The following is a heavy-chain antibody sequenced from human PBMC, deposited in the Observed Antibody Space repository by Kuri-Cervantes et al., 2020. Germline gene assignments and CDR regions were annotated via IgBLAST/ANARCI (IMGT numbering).Heavy chain of an antibody. CDR2: ISAYNGNT. V-gene: IGHV1-18*04. Sequence: ASVKVSCKASGYTFTGYYMHWVRQAPGQRLEWMGWISAYNGNTNYAQNLQGRVTMTTDTSTSTAYMELRSLTSDDTAVYYCARDYYSGSYYGDYWGQGTLVTVSS. CDR3: ARDYYSGSYYGDY. D-gene: IGHD1-26*01. J-gene: IGHJ4*02. CDR1: GYTFTGYY.